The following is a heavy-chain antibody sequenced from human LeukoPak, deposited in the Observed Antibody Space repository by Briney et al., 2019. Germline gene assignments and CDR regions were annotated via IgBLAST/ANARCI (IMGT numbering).Heavy chain of an antibody. CDR3: ARTSGGYSSSSDY. Sequence: SGTLSLTCAVPGGSISSSNWWSWVRQSPGKGLEWIGEIYHSGSTNYNPSLKSRVTVSMDKSKNQFSLKLTSVTAADTAVYYCARTSGGYSSSSDYWGQGTLVTVSS. CDR1: GGSISSSNW. CDR2: IYHSGST. J-gene: IGHJ4*02. V-gene: IGHV4-4*02. D-gene: IGHD6-13*01.